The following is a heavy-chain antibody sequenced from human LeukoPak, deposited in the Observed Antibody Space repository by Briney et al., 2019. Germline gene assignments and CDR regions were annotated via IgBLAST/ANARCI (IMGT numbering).Heavy chain of an antibody. Sequence: GGSLRLSCAASGFTFSSYAMHWVRQAPGKGLEYVSAISSNGGSIYYANSVKGRFTISRDNSKNTLYLQMGSLRAEDMAVYYCARVVVVAADNWFDPWGQGTLVTVSS. J-gene: IGHJ5*02. D-gene: IGHD2-15*01. CDR3: ARVVVVAADNWFDP. CDR2: ISSNGGSI. CDR1: GFTFSSYA. V-gene: IGHV3-64*01.